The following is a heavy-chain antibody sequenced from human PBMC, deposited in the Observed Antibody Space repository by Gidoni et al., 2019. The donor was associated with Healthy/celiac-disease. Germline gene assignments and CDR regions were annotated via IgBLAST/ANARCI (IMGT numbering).Heavy chain of an antibody. CDR1: GFTFIIYS. V-gene: IGHV3-21*01. Sequence: EVQLVESGGGLVKPGGSLRLSCAASGFTFIIYSMNWVRQAPGKGLEWVSSISSSSSYIYYADSVKGRFTISRDNAKNSLYLQMNSLRAEDTAVYYCARDREGGYDFYYYGMDVWGQGTTVTVSS. CDR2: ISSSSSYI. CDR3: ARDREGGYDFYYYGMDV. D-gene: IGHD5-12*01. J-gene: IGHJ6*02.